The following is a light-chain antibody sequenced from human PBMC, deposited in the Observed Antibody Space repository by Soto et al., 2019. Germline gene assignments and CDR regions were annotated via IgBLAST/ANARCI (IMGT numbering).Light chain of an antibody. J-gene: IGKJ1*01. CDR2: GAS. CDR1: QSVSSSF. Sequence: EIVFTQSPGTLSLSPGDTATLSCWASQSVSSSFLAWYQQKPGQAPRLLIYGASSRATGIPDRFSGSGSGTDFTLTISRLESEDFAVYYCQQYGSSPRTFGQGTKVDIK. CDR3: QQYGSSPRT. V-gene: IGKV3-20*01.